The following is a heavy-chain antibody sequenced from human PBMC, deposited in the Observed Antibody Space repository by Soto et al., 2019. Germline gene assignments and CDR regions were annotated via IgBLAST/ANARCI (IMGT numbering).Heavy chain of an antibody. Sequence: LRLSCAASGFTFSTYTMSWVRQAPGKGLEWVSSVLQTGSTTYYADSVKGRFTISRDNSKNTLYLQMSNLRAEDTAVYYCAKDFTPDGYWDFDYWGQGTLVTVSS. CDR1: GFTFSTYT. J-gene: IGHJ4*02. D-gene: IGHD4-17*01. CDR3: AKDFTPDGYWDFDY. V-gene: IGHV3-23*01. CDR2: VLQTGSTT.